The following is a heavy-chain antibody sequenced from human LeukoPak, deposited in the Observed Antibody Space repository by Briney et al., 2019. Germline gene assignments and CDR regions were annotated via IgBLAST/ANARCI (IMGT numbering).Heavy chain of an antibody. CDR1: GGSISCGDYY. J-gene: IGHJ4*02. Sequence: PSETLSLTCTVSGGSISCGDYYWSWIRQPPGKGLEWIGYIYYSGSTYYNPSLKSRVTISVDTSKNQFSLKLSSVTAADTAVYYCASQYYYDSSGYYFWGQGTLVTVSS. V-gene: IGHV4-30-4*08. D-gene: IGHD3-22*01. CDR2: IYYSGST. CDR3: ASQYYYDSSGYYF.